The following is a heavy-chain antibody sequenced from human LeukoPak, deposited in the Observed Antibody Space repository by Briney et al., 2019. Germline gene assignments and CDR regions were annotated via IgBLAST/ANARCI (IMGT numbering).Heavy chain of an antibody. CDR1: GGSVSDYY. D-gene: IGHD7-27*01. Sequence: PSETLSLTCTISGGSVSDYYWSWIRQSPGKGLEWIGYIYYTGSTSYNPSLKSRVTISADTSKNEFSLKLNSVTAADTAVYYCASRKLGNDYWGQGTLVTVSS. CDR3: ASRKLGNDY. V-gene: IGHV4-59*02. CDR2: IYYTGST. J-gene: IGHJ4*02.